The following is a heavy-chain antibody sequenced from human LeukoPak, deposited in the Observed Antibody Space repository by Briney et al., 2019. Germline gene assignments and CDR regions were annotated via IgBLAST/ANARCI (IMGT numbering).Heavy chain of an antibody. V-gene: IGHV1-2*06. D-gene: IGHD5-24*01. CDR1: GGTFISYA. CDR2: INPNSGGT. J-gene: IGHJ4*02. CDR3: AKIKDGYNSNWDY. Sequence: GSSVKVSCKASGGTFISYAISWVRQAPGQGLEWMGRINPNSGGTDYAQKFQGRVTMTRDTSISTAYMELSRLRSDDTAVYYCAKIKDGYNSNWDYWGQGTLVTVSS.